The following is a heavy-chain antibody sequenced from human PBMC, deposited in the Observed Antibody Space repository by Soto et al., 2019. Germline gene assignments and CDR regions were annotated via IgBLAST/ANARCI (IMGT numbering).Heavy chain of an antibody. CDR1: GGAFSGYY. CDR3: ARRLYYDILTGLYYYYGMDV. CDR2: INHSGST. V-gene: IGHV4-34*01. J-gene: IGHJ6*02. Sequence: SDTLSLTGTFYGGAFSGYYWSWIRQPPGKGLEWIWEINHSGSTNYNPSLKSRVTISVDTSKNQFSLKLSSVTAADTAVYYCARRLYYDILTGLYYYYGMDVWGQGTTVT. D-gene: IGHD3-9*01.